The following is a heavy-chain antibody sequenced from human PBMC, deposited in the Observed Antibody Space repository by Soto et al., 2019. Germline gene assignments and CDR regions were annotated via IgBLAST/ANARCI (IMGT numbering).Heavy chain of an antibody. CDR2: IDNSGGIT. CDR1: EFTSITHA. V-gene: IGHV3-23*05. Sequence: PGGPLRLSYGAAEFTSITHAMSRVSKAPGKGLEWVSTIDNSGGITYYADSVKGRFTISRDNSKNTLYLQMNSLRAEDTAVYYCAKGGYNYGFLFDCWGQGTLVTVSS. CDR3: AKGGYNYGFLFDC. D-gene: IGHD5-18*01. J-gene: IGHJ4*02.